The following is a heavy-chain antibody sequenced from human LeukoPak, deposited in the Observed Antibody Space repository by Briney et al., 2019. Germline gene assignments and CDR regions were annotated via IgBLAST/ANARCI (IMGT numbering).Heavy chain of an antibody. CDR2: IKQDGSEK. Sequence: GGSLRLSCEASGFTLSTYWMSWFRQAPGKGLEGVANIKQDGSEKYYVDSVKGRFTISRDNAQNSVYLQVNSLRVEDTAGYYCGRGGAVASYWGQGALVTVSS. CDR1: GFTLSTYW. V-gene: IGHV3-7*01. CDR3: GRGGAVASY. J-gene: IGHJ4*02. D-gene: IGHD6-19*01.